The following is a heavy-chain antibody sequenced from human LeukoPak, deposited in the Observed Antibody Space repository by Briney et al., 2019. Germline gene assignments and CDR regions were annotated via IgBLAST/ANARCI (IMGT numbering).Heavy chain of an antibody. Sequence: GGSLRLSCTACGFTVSSNYMSWVRQAPGKGMEWVSVIYSGGSTYYADSVKGRFTISRDNSKNTLYLQMNSLRAEDTAVYYCAREPTGEFYYYYGMDVWGQGTTVTVSS. CDR1: GFTVSSNY. CDR2: IYSGGST. V-gene: IGHV3-66*01. CDR3: AREPTGEFYYYYGMDV. D-gene: IGHD7-27*01. J-gene: IGHJ6*02.